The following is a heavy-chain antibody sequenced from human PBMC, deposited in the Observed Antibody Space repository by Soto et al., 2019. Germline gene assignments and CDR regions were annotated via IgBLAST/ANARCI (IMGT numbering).Heavy chain of an antibody. V-gene: IGHV3-30*18. J-gene: IGHJ4*02. CDR2: ISYDGSNK. CDR1: GFTFSSYG. CDR3: AKLTEYSSSSGGY. Sequence: GGSLRLSCAASGFTFSSYGMHWVRQAPGKGLEWVAVISYDGSNKYYADSVKGRFTISRDNSKNTLYLQMNSLRAEDTAVYYCAKLTEYSSSSGGYWGQGTLVTVSS. D-gene: IGHD6-6*01.